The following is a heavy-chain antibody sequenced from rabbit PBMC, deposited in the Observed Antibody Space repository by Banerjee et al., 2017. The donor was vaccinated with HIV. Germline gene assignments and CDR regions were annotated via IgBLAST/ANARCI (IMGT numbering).Heavy chain of an antibody. CDR2: IYAAKGST. Sequence: QLTETGGGLVQPGGSLTLSCKASGIDFTKYYITWVRPAPGKGLEWIGIIYAAKGSTDYASWVNGRFTISSDNAQSTVDLKMTSLTAADTATYFCARAIVPWLGLTRLDLWGPGTLVTVS. CDR1: GIDFTKYY. D-gene: IGHD4-1*01. J-gene: IGHJ3*01. V-gene: IGHV1S7*01. CDR3: ARAIVPWLGLTRLDL.